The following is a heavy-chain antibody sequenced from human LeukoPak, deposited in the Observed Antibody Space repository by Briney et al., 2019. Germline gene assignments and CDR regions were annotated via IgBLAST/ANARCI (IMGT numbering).Heavy chain of an antibody. V-gene: IGHV3-66*01. CDR2: IYSGGST. J-gene: IGHJ4*02. D-gene: IGHD5-24*01. CDR3: AREEGDGYSYYFDY. CDR1: GFTVSSNY. Sequence: GGSLRLSCAASGFTVSSNYVSWVRQAPGKGLEWVSVIYSGGSTYYADSVKGRFTISRDNSKNTLYLQMNSLRAEDTAVYYCAREEGDGYSYYFDYWGQGTLVTVSS.